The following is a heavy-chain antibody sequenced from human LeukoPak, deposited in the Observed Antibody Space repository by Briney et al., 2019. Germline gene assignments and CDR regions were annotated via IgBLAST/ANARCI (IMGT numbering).Heavy chain of an antibody. CDR2: INPNSGGT. D-gene: IGHD2-2*02. V-gene: IGHV1-2*02. CDR3: PRISPLCSSTSCYIFEP. Sequence: ASVKVSCKASGYTFTGYYMHWVRQAPGQGLEWMGCINPNSGGTNYAQKLQGRVTMTRDTSISTAYMELRRLRSDDTAVYYCPRISPLCSSTSCYIFEPWGQGNLVTVSS. CDR1: GYTFTGYY. J-gene: IGHJ5*02.